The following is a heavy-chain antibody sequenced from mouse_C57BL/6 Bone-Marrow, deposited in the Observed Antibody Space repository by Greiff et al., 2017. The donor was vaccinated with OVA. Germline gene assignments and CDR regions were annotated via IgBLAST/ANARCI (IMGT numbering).Heavy chain of an antibody. V-gene: IGHV5-4*03. D-gene: IGHD1-1*01. CDR2: ISDGGSYT. J-gene: IGHJ2*01. CDR3: ARLPHYYGSSFDY. Sequence: EVKLVESGGGLVKPGGSLKLSCAASGFTFSSYAMSWVRQTPEKRLEWVATISDGGSYTYYPANVKGRFTISRDHAKNNLYLQMSHLKSADTAMYYCARLPHYYGSSFDYWGQGTTLTVSS. CDR1: GFTFSSYA.